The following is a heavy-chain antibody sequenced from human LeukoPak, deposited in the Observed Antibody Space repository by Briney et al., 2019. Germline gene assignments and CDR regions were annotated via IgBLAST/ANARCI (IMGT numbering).Heavy chain of an antibody. D-gene: IGHD3-10*01. CDR1: GFTFSSYS. CDR2: ISSSSSYI. Sequence: TGGSLRLSCAASGFTFSSYSMNWVRQAPGKGLEWVSCISSSSSYIYYADSVKGRFTISRDNAKNSLYLQMNSLRAEDTAVYYCARDNLRYGSGSMADYWGQGTLVTVSS. J-gene: IGHJ4*02. CDR3: ARDNLRYGSGSMADY. V-gene: IGHV3-21*01.